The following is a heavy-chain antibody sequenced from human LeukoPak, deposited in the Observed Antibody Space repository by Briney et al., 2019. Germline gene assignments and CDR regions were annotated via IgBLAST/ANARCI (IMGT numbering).Heavy chain of an antibody. CDR2: IYYSGST. CDR1: GGSISSYY. J-gene: IGHJ4*02. D-gene: IGHD3-22*01. CDR3: ARDGDYYDSSGYCFDY. V-gene: IGHV4-59*01. Sequence: SETLSLTXTVSGGSISSYYWSWIRQPPGKGLEWIGYIYYSGSTNYNPSLKSRVTISVDTSKNQFSLKLSSVTAADTAVYYCARDGDYYDSSGYCFDYWGQGTLVTVSS.